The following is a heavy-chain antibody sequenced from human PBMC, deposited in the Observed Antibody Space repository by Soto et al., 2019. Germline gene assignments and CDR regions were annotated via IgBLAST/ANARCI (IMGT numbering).Heavy chain of an antibody. CDR2: ISYDGSKQ. CDR1: RFTFDNYA. CDR3: AKTIGLRLGELSPDF. J-gene: IGHJ4*02. V-gene: IGHV3-30*18. D-gene: IGHD3-16*02. Sequence: QVHLVESGGGVVQPWRSLRLSCAASRFTFDNYAFHWVRQAPGKGLEWVALISYDGSKQYYGDSVQGRFTMSTDNSKNTLFLQMNSLRPEETAVYYCAKTIGLRLGELSPDFWGPGTLVTVSS.